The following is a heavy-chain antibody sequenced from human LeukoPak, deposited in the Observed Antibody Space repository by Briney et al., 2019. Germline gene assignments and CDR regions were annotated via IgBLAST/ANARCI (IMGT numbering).Heavy chain of an antibody. J-gene: IGHJ4*02. D-gene: IGHD3-10*01. Sequence: GGSLRLSCAASGLTFSSYAMSWVRQAPGKGLEWVSAISGSGGSTYYADSVKGRFTISRDNSKNTLYLQMNSLRAEDTAVYYCARTMVRGVIITEGGDDYWGQGTLVTVSS. CDR2: ISGSGGST. CDR1: GLTFSSYA. CDR3: ARTMVRGVIITEGGDDY. V-gene: IGHV3-23*01.